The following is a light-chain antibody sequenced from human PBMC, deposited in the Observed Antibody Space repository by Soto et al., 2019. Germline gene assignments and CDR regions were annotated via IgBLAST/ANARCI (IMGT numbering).Light chain of an antibody. V-gene: IGKV3-20*01. J-gene: IGKJ1*01. CDR3: QQYDSSPRT. CDR2: AIS. CDR1: HTISSSY. Sequence: ENVLTQSPGTLSLSPGQRATLSCRASHTISSSYLAWYQQKPGQAPRLLIYAISDRATGVPDRFRGSGSGTDFTLTITRLEPEDFAVYFCQQYDSSPRTFVQGTKVEIK.